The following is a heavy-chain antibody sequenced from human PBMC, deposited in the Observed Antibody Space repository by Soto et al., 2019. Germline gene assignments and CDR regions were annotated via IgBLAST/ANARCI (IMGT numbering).Heavy chain of an antibody. Sequence: QITLKESGRPLVKPTQTLTLTCTFSGFSLNTSGVGVGWIRQPPGKALEWLSLIYWDDEKRYSPSLKSRLTITQDTSKNQVILTMTDMDPVDTATYFWARRPAYGDFHFDFWGQGTLVTVSP. V-gene: IGHV2-5*02. CDR2: IYWDDEK. CDR1: GFSLNTSGVG. CDR3: ARRPAYGDFHFDF. D-gene: IGHD4-17*01. J-gene: IGHJ4*02.